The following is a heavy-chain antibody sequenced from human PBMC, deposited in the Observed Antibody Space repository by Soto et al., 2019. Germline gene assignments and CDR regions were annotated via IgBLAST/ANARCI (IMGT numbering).Heavy chain of an antibody. CDR2: IYSGGST. CDR1: GFTVSSNY. CDR3: ARNVLRYFDWFIGLYYFDY. Sequence: GGSLRLSCAASGFTVSSNYMSWVRQAPGKGLEWVSVIYSGGSTYYADSVKGRFTISRDNSKNTLYLQMNSLRAEDTAVYYCARNVLRYFDWFIGLYYFDYWGQGTLVTVSS. J-gene: IGHJ4*02. D-gene: IGHD3-9*01. V-gene: IGHV3-53*01.